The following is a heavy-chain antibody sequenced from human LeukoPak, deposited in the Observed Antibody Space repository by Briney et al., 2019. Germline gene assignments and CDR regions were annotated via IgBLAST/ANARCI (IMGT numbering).Heavy chain of an antibody. Sequence: GGSLRLSCAASGFTFSNFGMSWVRQAPGKGLEWVSGITSDGSTYYADSVRGRFIISRGNSKNTLYLQMNSLRAEDRALYYCAREYMDVWGKGTMVTISS. V-gene: IGHV3-23*01. CDR3: AREYMDV. J-gene: IGHJ6*03. CDR1: GFTFSNFG. CDR2: ITSDGST.